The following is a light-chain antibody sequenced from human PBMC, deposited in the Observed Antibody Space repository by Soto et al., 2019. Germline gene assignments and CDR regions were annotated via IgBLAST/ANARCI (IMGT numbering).Light chain of an antibody. CDR3: QQYGSSPET. Sequence: EIVLTQSPGTLSLSPGERATLSCRASQSVSSSYLAWYQQKPGQAPRLLIYGASSRATGIPDRFSGSGSGTDFNLTNSRLEPEDFAVYYCQQYGSSPETFGQGTNVDIK. CDR1: QSVSSSY. V-gene: IGKV3-20*01. J-gene: IGKJ1*01. CDR2: GAS.